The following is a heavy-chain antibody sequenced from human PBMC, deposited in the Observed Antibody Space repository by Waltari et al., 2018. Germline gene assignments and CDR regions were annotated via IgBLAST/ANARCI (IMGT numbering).Heavy chain of an antibody. D-gene: IGHD6-13*01. CDR2: SNPSSGDT. V-gene: IGHV1-2*02. J-gene: IGHJ2*01. Sequence: QVQLVQSGAELKKPGASMKVSCKASGYTFTGHYIHWVRQAPGQGPEWMGWSNPSSGDTDYARKVQGRVTMTRDMSIRTADMELNGLRFDDTAVYYCARGFSSWYWYFDLWGRGALVTVSS. CDR3: ARGFSSWYWYFDL. CDR1: GYTFTGHY.